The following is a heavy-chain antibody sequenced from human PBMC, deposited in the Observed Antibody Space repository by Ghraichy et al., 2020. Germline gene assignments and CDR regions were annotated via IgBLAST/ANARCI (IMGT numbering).Heavy chain of an antibody. V-gene: IGHV4-59*01. J-gene: IGHJ6*02. CDR2: IYYSGST. CDR3: ARLSITDRETRGPYYYYYGMDV. D-gene: IGHD2-2*01. Sequence: SETLSLTCTVSGGSISSYYWSWIRQPPGKGLEWIGYIYYSGSTNYNPSLKSRVTISVDTSKNQFSLKLSSVTAADTAVYYCARLSITDRETRGPYYYYYGMDVWGQGTTVTVSS. CDR1: GGSISSYY.